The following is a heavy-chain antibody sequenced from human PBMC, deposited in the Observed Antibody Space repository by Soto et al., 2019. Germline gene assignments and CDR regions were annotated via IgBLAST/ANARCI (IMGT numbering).Heavy chain of an antibody. J-gene: IGHJ4*02. CDR1: GVTFSSYA. CDR2: IIPIFGTA. Sequence: SVKVSCKASGVTFSSYAISWVRQAPGQGLEWMGGIIPIFGTANYAQKFQGRVTMTTDTSTSTAYMELRSLRSDDTAVYYCARRSGGDCFDYWGQGTLVTVS. D-gene: IGHD2-15*01. CDR3: ARRSGGDCFDY. V-gene: IGHV1-69*05.